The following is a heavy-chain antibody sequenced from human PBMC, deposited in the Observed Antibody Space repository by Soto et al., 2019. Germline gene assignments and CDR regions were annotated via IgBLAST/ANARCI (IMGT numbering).Heavy chain of an antibody. CDR1: GYTFTSYD. CDR3: VRGEWELSY. D-gene: IGHD1-26*01. CDR2: MNPNSGNT. Sequence: QVQLVQSGAEVKKPGASVKISCKTSGYTFTSYDVNCVRQATGQGLEWMGWMNPNSGNTGYAQKFQGRVTITRDTSISTAYMELSSLISEATAVYYCVRGEWELSYWGQVTLVTVSS. V-gene: IGHV1-8*01. J-gene: IGHJ4*02.